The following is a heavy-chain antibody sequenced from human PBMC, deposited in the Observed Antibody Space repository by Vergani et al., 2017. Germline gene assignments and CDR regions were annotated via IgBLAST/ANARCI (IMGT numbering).Heavy chain of an antibody. J-gene: IGHJ5*02. Sequence: QVQLQESGPGLVKPSETLSLTCTVSGGSISSYYWSWIRQPPGKGLEWIGYIYYSGSTNYNPSLKSRVTISVDTSKNQFSLKLSSVAAADAAVYYCARGLRDFPPNWFDPWGQGTLVTVSS. CDR3: ARGLRDFPPNWFDP. CDR1: GGSISSYY. V-gene: IGHV4-59*01. CDR2: IYYSGST. D-gene: IGHD3-3*01.